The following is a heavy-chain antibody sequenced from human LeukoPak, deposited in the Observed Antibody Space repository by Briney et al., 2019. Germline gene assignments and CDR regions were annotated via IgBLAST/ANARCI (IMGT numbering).Heavy chain of an antibody. CDR1: GGSISSGSYY. D-gene: IGHD3-16*01. CDR2: IYTSGST. CDR3: AREVWAGATRWFDP. J-gene: IGHJ5*02. Sequence: NTSETLSLTCTVSGGSISSGSYYWSWIRQPAGKGLEWIGRIYTSGSTNYNPSLKSRVTISVDTSKNQFSLKLSSVTAAVTAVYYCAREVWAGATRWFDPWGQGTLVTVSS. V-gene: IGHV4-61*02.